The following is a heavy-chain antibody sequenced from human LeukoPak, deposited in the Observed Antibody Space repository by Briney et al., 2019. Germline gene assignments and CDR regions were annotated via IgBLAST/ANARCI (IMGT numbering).Heavy chain of an antibody. J-gene: IGHJ4*02. Sequence: GGSLRLSCAASGFTFSSYGMSWVRQAPGKGLEWVSCISGSGGSTYYADSVKGRFTISRDNSKNTLYLQMNSLRAEDTAVYYCAKDKGPYSSGPVDYWGQGTLVTVSS. D-gene: IGHD6-19*01. CDR3: AKDKGPYSSGPVDY. V-gene: IGHV3-23*01. CDR2: ISGSGGST. CDR1: GFTFSSYG.